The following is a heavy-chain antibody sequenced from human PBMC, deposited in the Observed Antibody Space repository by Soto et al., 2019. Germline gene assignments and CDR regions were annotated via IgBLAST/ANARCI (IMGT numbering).Heavy chain of an antibody. CDR1: GYTFTSYG. J-gene: IGHJ5*02. Sequence: ASVKVSCKASGYTFTSYGISWVRQAPGQGLEWMGWISAYNGNTNYAQKLQGRVTMTTDTSTSTAYMELRGLRSDDTAVYYCARDSQGYCSSTSCRYNWFDPWRQGTLVTVSS. CDR2: ISAYNGNT. V-gene: IGHV1-18*01. CDR3: ARDSQGYCSSTSCRYNWFDP. D-gene: IGHD2-2*01.